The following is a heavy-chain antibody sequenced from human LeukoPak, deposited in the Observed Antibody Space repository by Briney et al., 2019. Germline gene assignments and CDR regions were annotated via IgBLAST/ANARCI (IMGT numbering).Heavy chain of an antibody. CDR3: ARDGWYSGYDFDD. V-gene: IGHV3-48*01. D-gene: IGHD5-12*01. CDR1: GFTFSDYN. CDR2: ITTKSHTI. Sequence: PGGSLRLSCAASGFTFSDYNMNWVRQAPGKGLEWVSYITTKSHTIYYADSVKGRFTISRDNARNSLYLQMNSLRAEDTAVYYCARDGWYSGYDFDDWGQGTLVTVSS. J-gene: IGHJ4*02.